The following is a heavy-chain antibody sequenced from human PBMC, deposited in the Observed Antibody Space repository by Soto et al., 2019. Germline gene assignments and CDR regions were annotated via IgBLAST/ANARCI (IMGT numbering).Heavy chain of an antibody. Sequence: PSETLSLTCTVSGGSISSSSYYWGWIRQPPGKGLEWIGSIYYSGSTYYNPSLKSRVTISVDTSKNQFSLKLSSVTAADTAVYYCGTYYDILTGADYYYYGMDVWGQGTTVTVSS. CDR1: GGSISSSSYY. D-gene: IGHD3-9*01. V-gene: IGHV4-39*01. CDR3: GTYYDILTGADYYYYGMDV. CDR2: IYYSGST. J-gene: IGHJ6*02.